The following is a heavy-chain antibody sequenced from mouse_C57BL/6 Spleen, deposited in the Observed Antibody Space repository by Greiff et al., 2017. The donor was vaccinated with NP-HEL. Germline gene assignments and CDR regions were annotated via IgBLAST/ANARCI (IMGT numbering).Heavy chain of an antibody. J-gene: IGHJ4*01. CDR3: ARDPYDGDAMDY. CDR2: ISDGGSYT. Sequence: EVQGVESGGGLVKPGGSLKLSCAASGFTFSSYAMSWVRQTPEKRLEWVATISDGGSYTYYPDNVKGRFTISRDNAKNNLYLQMSHLKSEDTAMYYCARDPYDGDAMDYWGQGTSVTVSS. CDR1: GFTFSSYA. D-gene: IGHD2-12*01. V-gene: IGHV5-4*01.